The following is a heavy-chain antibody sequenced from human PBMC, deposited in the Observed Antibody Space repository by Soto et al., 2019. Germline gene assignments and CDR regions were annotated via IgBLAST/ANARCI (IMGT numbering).Heavy chain of an antibody. CDR2: IVPMFGTS. CDR1: GGTSTRYA. V-gene: IGHV1-69*06. D-gene: IGHD3-3*01. Sequence: QERLVQSGAEVRKPGSSVKVSCKVTGGTSTRYAINWVRQAPGQGLEWMGGIVPMFGTSKYAQKFQGRVTIPADTSTNIAYMEVRSLRSEDTAVYYCNRGSEYDFWSGYLWGQGTLVSVSS. J-gene: IGHJ4*02. CDR3: NRGSEYDFWSGYL.